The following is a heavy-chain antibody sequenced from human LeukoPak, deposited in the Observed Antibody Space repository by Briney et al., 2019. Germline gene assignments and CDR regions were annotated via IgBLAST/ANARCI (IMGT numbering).Heavy chain of an antibody. CDR1: GGTFSSYA. CDR2: IIPIFGTA. V-gene: IGHV1-69*06. Sequence: SVKVSCKASGGTFSSYAISWVRQAPGQGLEWMGRIIPIFGTANYAQKFQGRVTITADKSTSTAYMELSSLRSEDTAVYYCARFSSWHKDEYFQHWGQGTLVTVSS. CDR3: ARFSSWHKDEYFQH. J-gene: IGHJ1*01. D-gene: IGHD6-13*01.